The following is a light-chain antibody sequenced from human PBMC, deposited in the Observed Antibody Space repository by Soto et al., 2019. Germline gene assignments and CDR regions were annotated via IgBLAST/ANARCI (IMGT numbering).Light chain of an antibody. CDR2: GNS. J-gene: IGLJ2*01. CDR3: QSYDSSLSGWVV. CDR1: NSNIGAGYD. Sequence: QSVLTQPPSVSGAPGQRVTISCTGSNSNIGAGYDVHWYQQLPGTAPKLLIYGNSNRPSGVPDRFSGSKSGTSASLAITGLQAEDEADYYCQSYDSSLSGWVVFGGGTKLTVL. V-gene: IGLV1-40*01.